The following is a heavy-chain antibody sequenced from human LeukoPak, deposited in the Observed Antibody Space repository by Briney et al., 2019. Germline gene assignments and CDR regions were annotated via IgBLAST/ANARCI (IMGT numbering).Heavy chain of an antibody. CDR3: AKAPCSGGSCYSLEFDY. J-gene: IGHJ4*02. V-gene: IGHV1-69*05. CDR2: IIPIFGTA. CDR1: GGTFSSYA. D-gene: IGHD2-15*01. Sequence: SVKVSCKASGGTFSSYAISWVRQAPGQGVEWMGRIIPIFGTANYAQKFQGRVTITTHESTSTAYMELSSLRSEDTAVYYCAKAPCSGGSCYSLEFDYWGQGTLVTVSS.